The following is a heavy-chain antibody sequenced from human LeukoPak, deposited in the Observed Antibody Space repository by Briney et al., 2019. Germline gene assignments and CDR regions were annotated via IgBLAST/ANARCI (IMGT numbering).Heavy chain of an antibody. CDR3: ARERGVFYAAQSYYFDY. CDR2: ISYDGSNK. V-gene: IGHV3-30-3*01. CDR1: GFTFSSYA. Sequence: GGSLRLSCAASGFTFSSYAMHWVRQAPGKGLEWVAVISYDGSNKYYADSVKGRFTISRDNSKNTLYLQMNSPRAEDTAVYYCARERGVFYAAQSYYFDYWGQGTLVTVSS. J-gene: IGHJ4*02. D-gene: IGHD6-6*01.